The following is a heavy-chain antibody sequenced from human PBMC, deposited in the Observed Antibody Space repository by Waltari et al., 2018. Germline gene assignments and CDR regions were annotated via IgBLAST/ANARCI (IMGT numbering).Heavy chain of an antibody. Sequence: QVQLQESGPGLVKPSETLSLTCTVSGDSISSYYWSWIRQPAGKGLEYIGRTYTGSHPNCHPSRESRVTMSRDTSKNEFSLKLSSVTAADTAVYYCAREVLPNATIWRSYFDYWGQGSLVTVSS. D-gene: IGHD5-12*01. CDR3: AREVLPNATIWRSYFDY. J-gene: IGHJ4*02. CDR2: TYTGSHP. V-gene: IGHV4-4*07. CDR1: GDSISSYY.